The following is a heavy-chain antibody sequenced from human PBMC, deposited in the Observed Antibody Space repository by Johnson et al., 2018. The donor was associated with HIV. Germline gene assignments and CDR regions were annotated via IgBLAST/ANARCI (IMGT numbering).Heavy chain of an antibody. CDR3: ARGHSDLVTASDI. CDR2: ISSSGRTI. J-gene: IGHJ3*02. CDR1: GFTFSDYY. D-gene: IGHD2-21*02. V-gene: IGHV3-11*01. Sequence: QVQLVESGGGLVRPGGSLRLSCAASGFTFSDYYMTWIRQAPGKGLECVSYISSSGRTIYYADSVKGRFTISRDNAKNSLYLQMNSLSAEDTAVYHCARGHSDLVTASDIWGHGTMVTVSS.